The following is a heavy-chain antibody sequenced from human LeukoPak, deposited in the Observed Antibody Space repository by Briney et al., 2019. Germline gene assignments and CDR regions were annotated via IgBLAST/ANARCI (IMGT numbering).Heavy chain of an antibody. Sequence: ASVKVSCKASGYTFTSYGISWVRQAPGQGLEWMGGIIPIFGTANYAQKFQGRVTITADESTSTAYMELSSLRSEDTAVYYCARGIAAAVGYFDYWGQGTLVTVSS. CDR2: IIPIFGTA. CDR3: ARGIAAAVGYFDY. CDR1: GYTFTSYG. V-gene: IGHV1-69*13. D-gene: IGHD6-13*01. J-gene: IGHJ4*02.